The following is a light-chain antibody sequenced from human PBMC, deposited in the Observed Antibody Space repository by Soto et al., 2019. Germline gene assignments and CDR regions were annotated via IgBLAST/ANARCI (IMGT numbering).Light chain of an antibody. J-gene: IGLJ3*02. CDR3: SSYAGSNTFL. Sequence: QSALTQPPSASGSPGQSVTISCTGTSSDVGDYNYVSWYQQHPNKAPKLIIYEVNKRPSGVPDRFSGSKSGNTASLPVSVLQAEDEADYYCSSYAGSNTFLFGGGTKLTVL. CDR2: EVN. V-gene: IGLV2-8*01. CDR1: SSDVGDYNY.